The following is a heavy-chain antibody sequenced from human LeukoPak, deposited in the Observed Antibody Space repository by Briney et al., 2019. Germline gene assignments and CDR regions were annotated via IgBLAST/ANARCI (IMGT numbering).Heavy chain of an antibody. J-gene: IGHJ6*03. Sequence: SETLSLTCSVSGVSMSSYYWTWIRQPPGKGLEWIGYIYYSGATNYNPSLKSRVTISVDTSKSHFSLKLSSVTAADTAVYYCARGEYCSGGTCGYYYFMDVWGKGTTVTVSS. CDR2: IYYSGAT. CDR3: ARGEYCSGGTCGYYYFMDV. V-gene: IGHV4-59*01. D-gene: IGHD2-15*01. CDR1: GVSMSSYY.